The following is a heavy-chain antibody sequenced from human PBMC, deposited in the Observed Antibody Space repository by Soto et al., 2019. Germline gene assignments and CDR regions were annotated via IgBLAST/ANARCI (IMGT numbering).Heavy chain of an antibody. CDR2: ISAYNGNT. J-gene: IGHJ4*02. V-gene: IGHV1-18*01. CDR3: ARNGLYGDFGPGFDY. Sequence: SVKVSCKASGYTFTSYGISWVRQAPGQGLEWMGWISAYNGNTNYAQKLQGRVTMTTDTSTSTAYMELRSLRSDDTAVYYCARNGLYGDFGPGFDYWGQGTLVTVSS. CDR1: GYTFTSYG. D-gene: IGHD4-17*01.